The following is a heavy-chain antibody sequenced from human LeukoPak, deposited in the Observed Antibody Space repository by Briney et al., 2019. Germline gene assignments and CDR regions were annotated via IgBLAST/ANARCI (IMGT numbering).Heavy chain of an antibody. D-gene: IGHD2/OR15-2a*01. J-gene: IGHJ5*02. CDR2: IYYTGST. Sequence: SETLSLTCTVSGGSISSSSSYWGWIRQPPGKGLEWIATIYYTGSTNYNPSLKTRVTISLDTSSNQFSLRLTSVTAADTAVYYCAESAHTFYYTPGDFSWRQGTLVTVSS. CDR1: GGSISSSSSY. V-gene: IGHV4-39*01. CDR3: AESAHTFYYTPGDFS.